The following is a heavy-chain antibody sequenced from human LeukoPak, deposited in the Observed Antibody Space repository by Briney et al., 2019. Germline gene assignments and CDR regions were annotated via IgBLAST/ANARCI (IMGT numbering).Heavy chain of an antibody. CDR2: VSHSGST. J-gene: IGHJ4*02. CDR1: GGSISSSNW. CDR3: ARDLRSPAESSGWHFFDY. D-gene: IGHD3-22*01. V-gene: IGHV4-4*02. Sequence: PSGTLSLTCAVSGGSISSSNWWSWVRQPPGKGLEWIGEVSHSGSTNYNPSLKSRVTISVDKSKNQASLKLSSVTAADTAVYYCARDLRSPAESSGWHFFDYWGQGTLVTVSS.